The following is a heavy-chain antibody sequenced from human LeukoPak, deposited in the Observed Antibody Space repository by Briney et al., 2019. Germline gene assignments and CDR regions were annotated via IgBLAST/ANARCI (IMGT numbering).Heavy chain of an antibody. V-gene: IGHV4-39*01. Sequence: SETLSPTCTVSGGSISSSSDYWGWIRQPPGKGLEWIGSIHYSGSTYYTPSLKSRVTISADTSENQFSLKLTSVTAADTAVYYCARFYSSTWTSYFDYWGQGTLVTVSS. D-gene: IGHD6-13*01. CDR2: IHYSGST. CDR3: ARFYSSTWTSYFDY. J-gene: IGHJ4*02. CDR1: GGSISSSSDY.